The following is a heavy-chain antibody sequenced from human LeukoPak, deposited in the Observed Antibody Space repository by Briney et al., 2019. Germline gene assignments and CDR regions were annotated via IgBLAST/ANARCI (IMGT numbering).Heavy chain of an antibody. J-gene: IGHJ6*02. CDR1: GGSISSSSYY. CDR3: ARQIVVVVAAPGGMDV. CDR2: IYYSGST. Sequence: SETLSLTCTVSGGSISSSSYYWGWIRQPPGKGLEWIGSIYYSGSTHYNPSLKSRVTISVDTSKNQFSLKLSSVTAADTAVYYCARQIVVVVAAPGGMDVWGQGTTVTVSS. V-gene: IGHV4-39*07. D-gene: IGHD2-15*01.